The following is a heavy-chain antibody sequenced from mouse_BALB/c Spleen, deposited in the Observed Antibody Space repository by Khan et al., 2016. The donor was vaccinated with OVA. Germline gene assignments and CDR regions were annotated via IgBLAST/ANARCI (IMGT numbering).Heavy chain of an antibody. Sequence: QVQLQQPGPELVKPGTSVKMSCKVSGYTFTDYVITWVKQRTGQGLEWIGVIYPGSGNTYYNEKFKGTATLTADKPSNTANMQFSSLTSEDSAVYFCARSYDGAWFAYWGQGTLVTVSA. D-gene: IGHD1-1*01. CDR1: GYTFTDYV. CDR2: IYPGSGNT. CDR3: ARSYDGAWFAY. J-gene: IGHJ3*01. V-gene: IGHV1-81*01.